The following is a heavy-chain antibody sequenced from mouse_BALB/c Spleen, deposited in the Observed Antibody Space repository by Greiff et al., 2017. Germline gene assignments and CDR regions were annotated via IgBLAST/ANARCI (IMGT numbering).Heavy chain of an antibody. J-gene: IGHJ3*01. CDR1: GYTFTDYA. Sequence: QVQLQQSGAELVRPGVSVKISCKGSGYTFTDYAMHWVKQSHAKSLEWIGVISTYYGDASYNQKFKGKATMTVDKSSSTAYMELARLTSEDSAIYYCARAITTGAWFAYWGQGTLVTVSA. V-gene: IGHV1S137*01. D-gene: IGHD2-4*01. CDR2: ISTYYGDA. CDR3: ARAITTGAWFAY.